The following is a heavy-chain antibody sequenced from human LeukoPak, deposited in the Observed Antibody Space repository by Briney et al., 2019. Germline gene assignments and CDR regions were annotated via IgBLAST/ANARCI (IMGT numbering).Heavy chain of an antibody. J-gene: IGHJ5*02. CDR3: ARASRGYCSGGSCLDWFDP. V-gene: IGHV3-53*01. D-gene: IGHD2-15*01. CDR2: IYSGGST. CDR1: GFTVSSNY. Sequence: GGSLRLSCAASGFTVSSNYMSWVRQAPGKGLEWVSVIYSGGSTYYADSVKGRFTISRDNSENTLYLQMNSLRAEDTAVYYCARASRGYCSGGSCLDWFDPWGQGTLVTVSS.